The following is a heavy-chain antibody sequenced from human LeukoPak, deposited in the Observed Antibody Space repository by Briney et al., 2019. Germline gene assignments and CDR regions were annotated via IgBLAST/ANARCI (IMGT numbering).Heavy chain of an antibody. CDR1: GGSFSGYY. V-gene: IGHV4-34*01. Sequence: SETLSLTCAVYGGSFSGYYWSWIRQPPGKGLEWIGEINHSGSTNYNPSLKSRVTISVDTSKNQFSLKLSSVTAADTAVYYCARGRWLQFVYYYYYYMDVWGKGTTVTISS. CDR2: INHSGST. CDR3: ARGRWLQFVYYYYYYMDV. J-gene: IGHJ6*03. D-gene: IGHD5-24*01.